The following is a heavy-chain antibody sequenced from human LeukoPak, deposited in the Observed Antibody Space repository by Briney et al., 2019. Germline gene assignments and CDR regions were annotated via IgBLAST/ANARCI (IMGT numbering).Heavy chain of an antibody. CDR2: IYHRGST. CDR3: AIDRRASGSYYAD. CDR1: GVSISGSNW. V-gene: IGHV4-4*02. Sequence: SETLSLTCAFSGVSISGSNWWSSGRQSPGKGMEWIGEIYHRGSTNYNPSLKSQLILSVDKYKNQFSLKLSSVTAADTAMYYCAIDRRASGSYYADWGQGTLVTVSS. D-gene: IGHD1-26*01. J-gene: IGHJ4*02.